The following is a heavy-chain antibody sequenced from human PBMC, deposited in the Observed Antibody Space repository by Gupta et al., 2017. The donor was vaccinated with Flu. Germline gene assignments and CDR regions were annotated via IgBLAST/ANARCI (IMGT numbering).Heavy chain of an antibody. Sequence: QVQLQESGPGLVKPSGTLSLTCAVSGGSISSSNWWSWVRQPPGKGLEWIGEIYHSGSTNYNPSLKSRVTISVDKSKNQFSLKLSSVTAADTAVYYCARVPGYGDYAVRHGVNDYWGQGTLVTVSS. CDR2: IYHSGST. CDR1: GGSISSSNW. J-gene: IGHJ4*02. CDR3: ARVPGYGDYAVRHGVNDY. D-gene: IGHD4-17*01. V-gene: IGHV4-4*02.